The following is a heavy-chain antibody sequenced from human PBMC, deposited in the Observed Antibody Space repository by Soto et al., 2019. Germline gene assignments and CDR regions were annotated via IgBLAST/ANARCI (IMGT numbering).Heavy chain of an antibody. D-gene: IGHD2-2*01. V-gene: IGHV4-4*02. CDR1: SGSISSSNW. J-gene: IGHJ5*02. CDR2: IYHSGST. CDR3: ARVRFSGYCSSTSCSYNWFDP. Sequence: QVQLQESGPGLVKPSGTLSLTCAVSSGSISSSNWWSWVRQPPGKGLEWIGEIYHSGSTNYNPSLKSRVTISVDKSKNQFSLKLSSVTAADTAVYYCARVRFSGYCSSTSCSYNWFDPWGQGTLVTVSS.